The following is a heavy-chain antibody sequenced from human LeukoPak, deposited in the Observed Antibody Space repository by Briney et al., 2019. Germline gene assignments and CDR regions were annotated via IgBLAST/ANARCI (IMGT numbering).Heavy chain of an antibody. CDR1: GFTFSDYY. J-gene: IGHJ6*03. CDR2: ISSSSSYI. CDR3: ARTMAIGEPYYYYYYMDV. Sequence: PGGSLRLSCAASGFTFSDYYMSWIRQAPGKGLEWVSYISSSSSYIYYADSVKGRFTISRDNAKNSLYLQMNSLRAEDTAVYYCARTMAIGEPYYYYYYMDVWGKGTTVTISS. V-gene: IGHV3-11*06. D-gene: IGHD3-10*01.